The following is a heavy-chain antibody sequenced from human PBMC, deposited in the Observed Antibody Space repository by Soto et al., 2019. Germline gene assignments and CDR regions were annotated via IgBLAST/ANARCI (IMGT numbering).Heavy chain of an antibody. Sequence: PWGSLRLSCAASGFTFSSYDTHWVRQATGKGLEWVSAIGTAGDTYYPGSVKGRFTISRENAKNSLYLQMNSLRAGDTAVYYCARASDSSGWYPAYYFDYWGQGTLVTVSS. V-gene: IGHV3-13*01. J-gene: IGHJ4*02. CDR2: IGTAGDT. CDR3: ARASDSSGWYPAYYFDY. CDR1: GFTFSSYD. D-gene: IGHD6-19*01.